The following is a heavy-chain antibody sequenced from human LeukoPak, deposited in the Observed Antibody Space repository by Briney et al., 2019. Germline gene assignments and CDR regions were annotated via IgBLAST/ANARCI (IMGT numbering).Heavy chain of an antibody. V-gene: IGHV1-69*13. CDR1: GGTFSSYA. J-gene: IGHJ5*02. D-gene: IGHD1-26*01. CDR3: ACYSGSLAGEWFDP. CDR2: IIPIFGTA. Sequence: SVKVSCKASGGTFSSYAISWVRQAPGQGLEWMGGIIPIFGTANYAQKFQGRVTITADESTSTAYMELSSLRSEDTAVYYCACYSGSLAGEWFDPWGQGTLVTVSS.